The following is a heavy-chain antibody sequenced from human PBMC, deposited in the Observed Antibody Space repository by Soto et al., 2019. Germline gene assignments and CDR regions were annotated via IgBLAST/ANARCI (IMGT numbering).Heavy chain of an antibody. D-gene: IGHD3-3*01. J-gene: IGHJ5*02. CDR1: GYSLTGYY. Sequence: QVQLVQSGAEVKKPGASVRVSCTTSGYSLTGYYLHWVRQAPGQGLEWMGRINPKSGDTDYAQKFQGWVTMTTDTSITTAYMDLTRLKSIDTAIYSCARGGTIRQTTFGLVIVGRFDPWGQGTLVTVSS. CDR3: ARGGTIRQTTFGLVIVGRFDP. CDR2: INPKSGDT. V-gene: IGHV1-2*04.